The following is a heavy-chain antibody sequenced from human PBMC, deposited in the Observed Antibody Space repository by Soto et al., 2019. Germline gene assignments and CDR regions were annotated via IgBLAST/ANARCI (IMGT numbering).Heavy chain of an antibody. Sequence: SETLSLTCTVSGGSISSGDYYWSWIRQPPGKGLEWIGYIYCSGSTYYNPSLKSRVTISVDTSKNQFSLKLSSVTAADTAVYYCARARGGIHFDYWGQGTLVTVSS. CDR3: ARARGGIHFDY. J-gene: IGHJ4*02. CDR2: IYCSGST. CDR1: GGSISSGDYY. V-gene: IGHV4-30-4*01. D-gene: IGHD2-15*01.